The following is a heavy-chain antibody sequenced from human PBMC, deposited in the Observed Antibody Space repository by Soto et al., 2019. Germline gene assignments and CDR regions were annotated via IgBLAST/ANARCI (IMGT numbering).Heavy chain of an antibody. CDR3: ATRITVFGLLIPPFDP. V-gene: IGHV4-34*01. J-gene: IGHJ5*02. CDR2: INHTGGT. CDR1: GGSVNGYY. Sequence: SETLSLTCAVYGGSVNGYYWNWIRQPPGQGLEWIGEINHTGGTHYNPSLKSRVTMSVDTSKNQFSLRLSSVTAADTAIYYCATRITVFGLLIPPFDPWGQGTQVTVSS. D-gene: IGHD3-3*01.